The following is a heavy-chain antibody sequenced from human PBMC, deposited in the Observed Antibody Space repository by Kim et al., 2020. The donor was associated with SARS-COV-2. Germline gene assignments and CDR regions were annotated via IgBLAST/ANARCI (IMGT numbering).Heavy chain of an antibody. V-gene: IGHV4-59*08. CDR2: ISSSGST. CDR3: ARHRSYAGNPYWYFEL. Sequence: SETLSLTCTVSGGSLSTYYWSWIRQPPGKGLEWIGYISSSGSTNYNPSLKSRVTISVDTSKSQFSLNLDSLTAADTAVYFCARHRSYAGNPYWYFELWGHGTPVTVSS. D-gene: IGHD6-13*01. J-gene: IGHJ2*01. CDR1: GGSLSTYY.